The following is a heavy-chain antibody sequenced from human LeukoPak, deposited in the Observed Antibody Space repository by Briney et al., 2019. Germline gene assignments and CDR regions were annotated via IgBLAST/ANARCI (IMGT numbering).Heavy chain of an antibody. D-gene: IGHD2/OR15-2a*01. CDR2: IYSGGGT. J-gene: IGHJ3*02. CDR1: GFSFSSYA. CDR3: ARISLGAFDI. V-gene: IGHV3-53*01. Sequence: GGSLRLSCAASGFSFSSYAMSWVRQAPGKGLEWVSVIYSGGGTYYTDSVKGRFTISRDNSKNTLYLQMNSLRAVDTAVYYCARISLGAFDIWGQGTMVTVSS.